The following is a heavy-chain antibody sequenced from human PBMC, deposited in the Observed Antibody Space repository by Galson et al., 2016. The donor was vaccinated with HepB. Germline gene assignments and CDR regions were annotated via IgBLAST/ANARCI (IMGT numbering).Heavy chain of an antibody. CDR1: DFTFSSYA. D-gene: IGHD1-26*01. J-gene: IGHJ4*02. Sequence: SLRLSCAASDFTFSSYALSCVRQAPGKGLEWVSGISAGVGSTYYADSVKGRLTISRDNSKNTLFLQMNSLRAEDTAVYYCAKDRWELVRGFDYWGQGTLVTVSS. CDR3: AKDRWELVRGFDY. V-gene: IGHV3-23*01. CDR2: ISAGVGST.